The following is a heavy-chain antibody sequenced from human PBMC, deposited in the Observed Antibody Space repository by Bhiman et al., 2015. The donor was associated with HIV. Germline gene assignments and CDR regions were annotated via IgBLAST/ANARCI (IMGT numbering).Heavy chain of an antibody. CDR3: ATGNKIYDFWSGYYPEGFDY. J-gene: IGHJ4*02. V-gene: IGHV3-21*01. Sequence: EVQLVESGGGLIQPGGSLRLSCAASGFTVSTYSMIWVRQAPGKGLEWVSSISGSSSYIYYADSMKGRFNTSRDNAKNSLYLQMTSLRAEDTAMYYCATGNKIYDFWSGYYPEGFDYWGQGTLVTVSS. D-gene: IGHD3-3*01. CDR2: ISGSSSYI. CDR1: GFTVSTYS.